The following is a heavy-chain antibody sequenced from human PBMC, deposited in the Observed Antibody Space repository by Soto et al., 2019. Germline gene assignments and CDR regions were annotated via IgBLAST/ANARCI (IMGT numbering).Heavy chain of an antibody. Sequence: GXSVKVSCKASGYTFTSYAMHWVRQAPGQRLEWMGWINAGNGNTKYSQKFQGRVTITRDTSASTAYMELSSLRSEDTAVYYCAYYYDSSGYYVYAFDIWGQGTMVTVSS. J-gene: IGHJ3*02. V-gene: IGHV1-3*01. D-gene: IGHD3-22*01. CDR3: AYYYDSSGYYVYAFDI. CDR1: GYTFTSYA. CDR2: INAGNGNT.